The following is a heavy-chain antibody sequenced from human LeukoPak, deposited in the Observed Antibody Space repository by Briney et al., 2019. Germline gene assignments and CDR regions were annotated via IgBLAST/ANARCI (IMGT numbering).Heavy chain of an antibody. CDR3: ASCSGGSCYLAYYMDV. V-gene: IGHV1-2*02. CDR2: PNSGGT. CDR1: GYTFTGYY. J-gene: IGHJ6*03. D-gene: IGHD2-15*01. Sequence: ASVKDSCKASGYTFTGYYMHWVRQAPGQGLEWNPNSGGTNYAQKFRGRVTMTRDTSIDTAYMELSRLRSDDTAVYYCASCSGGSCYLAYYMDVWGKGTTVTVSS.